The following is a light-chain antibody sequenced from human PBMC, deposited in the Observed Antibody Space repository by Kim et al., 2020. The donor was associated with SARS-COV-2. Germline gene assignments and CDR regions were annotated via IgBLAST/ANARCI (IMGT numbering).Light chain of an antibody. J-gene: IGKJ4*01. V-gene: IGKV4-1*01. CDR1: QSVLYSSNNKNY. Sequence: IVMTQSPDSLAVSLGERATINCKSSQSVLYSSNNKNYLAWYQQKPGQPPKLLIYWAPTRESGVPDRFSGSGSGTDFTLTISSLQAEDVAVYYCKQYYSTPLTFGGGTKVDIK. CDR2: WAP. CDR3: KQYYSTPLT.